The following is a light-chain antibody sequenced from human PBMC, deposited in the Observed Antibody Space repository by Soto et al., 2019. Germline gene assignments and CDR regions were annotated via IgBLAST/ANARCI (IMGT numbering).Light chain of an antibody. J-gene: IGKJ1*01. CDR1: QTVGSN. CDR3: HQYNNLWT. CDR2: GAS. Sequence: ETVMTQSPATLSVSPGERATLSCRASQTVGSNLAWYQQNPGQAPRLLIYGASTRATGIPARFSGSGSGTEFTLTISSRQSEDFAVYYCHQYNNLWTFGQGTKVEIK. V-gene: IGKV3-15*01.